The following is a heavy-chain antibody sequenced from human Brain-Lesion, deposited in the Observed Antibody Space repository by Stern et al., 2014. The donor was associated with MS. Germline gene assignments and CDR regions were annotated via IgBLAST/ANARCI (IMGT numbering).Heavy chain of an antibody. CDR3: ASRWSGTYYGQNWFDP. V-gene: IGHV4-31*03. CDR1: GDSINSGGHY. D-gene: IGHD1-26*01. J-gene: IGHJ5*02. CDR2: IYNRGAT. Sequence: QVQLVQSGPGLVKPSQTLSLTCTVSGDSINSGGHYWSWIRQRPGKGLEWIGYIYNRGATFYSPSLKGRVTISLDTSKNQFSLTLSSVTAADTAIYYCASRWSGTYYGQNWFDPWGQGILVTVSS.